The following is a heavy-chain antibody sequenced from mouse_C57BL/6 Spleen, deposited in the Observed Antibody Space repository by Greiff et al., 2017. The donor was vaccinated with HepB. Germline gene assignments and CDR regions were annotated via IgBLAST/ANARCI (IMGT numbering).Heavy chain of an antibody. CDR2: SRNKANDYTT. J-gene: IGHJ4*01. V-gene: IGHV7-1*01. Sequence: EVKLVESGGGLVQSGRSLRLSCATSGFTFSDFYMEWVRQAPGKGLEWIAASRNKANDYTTEYSASVKGRFIVSRDTSQSILYLQMNALRAEDTAIYYCARVHLLRGYAMDYWGQGTSVTVSS. CDR3: ARVHLLRGYAMDY. D-gene: IGHD1-1*01. CDR1: GFTFSDFY.